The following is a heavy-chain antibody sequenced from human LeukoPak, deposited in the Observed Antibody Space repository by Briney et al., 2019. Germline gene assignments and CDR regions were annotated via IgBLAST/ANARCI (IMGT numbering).Heavy chain of an antibody. CDR2: ISSSGSST. CDR1: GFTFSSYS. D-gene: IGHD6-6*01. CDR3: ARGYSSSSWSLFDY. V-gene: IGHV3-23*01. Sequence: GGSLRLSCAASGFTFSSYSMSWVRQAPGKGLEWVSGISSSGSSTYYANSVKGWFTLSRDNSKNPLYLQMNSLRAEDTAVYYCARGYSSSSWSLFDYWGQGTLVTVSS. J-gene: IGHJ4*02.